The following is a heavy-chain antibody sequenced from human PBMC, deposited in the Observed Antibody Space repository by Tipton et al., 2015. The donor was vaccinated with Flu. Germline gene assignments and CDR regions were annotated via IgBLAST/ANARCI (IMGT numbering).Heavy chain of an antibody. J-gene: IGHJ4*02. CDR2: INSESGGT. Sequence: QLVQSGTEVKRPGASVKVSCKASEITFSGYYVHWVRQAPGQGLGWVGWINSESGGTRYAQKFQGRTTMTGDTSMRTVYMELTRMRADDTAMYYCARVGDTGAYYYWGQGTLVTVS. V-gene: IGHV1-2*02. CDR3: ARVGDTGAYYY. CDR1: EITFSGYY. D-gene: IGHD7-27*01.